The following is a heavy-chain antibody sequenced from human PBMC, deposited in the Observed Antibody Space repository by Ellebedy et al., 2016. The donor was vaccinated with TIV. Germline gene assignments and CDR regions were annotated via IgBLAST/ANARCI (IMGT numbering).Heavy chain of an antibody. J-gene: IGHJ4*02. CDR2: IIPILGVT. Sequence: AASVKVSCKASGGSFSRSAINWVRRAPGQGLEWMGRIIPILGVTNYAQELQGRVAFTADKSTNTAYMELRSLRLEDTAVYFCARWDGYGGTLQGPFDWWGQGTLVTVSS. D-gene: IGHD4/OR15-4a*01. CDR3: ARWDGYGGTLQGPFDW. CDR1: GGSFSRSA. V-gene: IGHV1-69*04.